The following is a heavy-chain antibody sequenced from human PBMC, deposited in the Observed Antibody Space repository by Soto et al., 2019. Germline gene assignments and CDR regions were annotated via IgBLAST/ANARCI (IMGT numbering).Heavy chain of an antibody. CDR3: ARGVSMAGRPGFFHH. CDR1: GGLFSSYA. J-gene: IGHJ1*01. D-gene: IGHD6-6*01. Sequence: QEQLVQSGAEVKKPGSSVKVSCKASGGLFSSYAISWVRQAPGQGLEWMGGIIPVFGTANYAQKFQGRVTITADESTNTAYMDLSSLKSEDTAIYYCARGVSMAGRPGFFHHWGQGSLVTVSS. CDR2: IIPVFGTA. V-gene: IGHV1-69*01.